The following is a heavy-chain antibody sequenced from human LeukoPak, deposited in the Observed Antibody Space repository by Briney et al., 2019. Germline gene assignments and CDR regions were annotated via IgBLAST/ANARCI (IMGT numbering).Heavy chain of an antibody. CDR1: GYSFTSYW. V-gene: IGHV5-10-1*01. Sequence: GESLQISCKGSGYSFTSYWISWVRQMPGKGLEWMGRIDPSDSYTNYSPSFQGHVTISADKSISTAYLQWSSLKASDTAMYYCARHGSPSLPLDYWGQGTLVTVSS. D-gene: IGHD1-26*01. CDR3: ARHGSPSLPLDY. CDR2: IDPSDSYT. J-gene: IGHJ4*02.